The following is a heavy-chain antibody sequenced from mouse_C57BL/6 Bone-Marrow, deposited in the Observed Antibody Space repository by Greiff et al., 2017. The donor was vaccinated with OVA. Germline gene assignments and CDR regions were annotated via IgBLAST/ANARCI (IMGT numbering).Heavy chain of an antibody. CDR1: GYTFTSYG. Sequence: VKLMESGAELARPGASVKLSCKASGYTFTSYGISWVKQRTGQGLEWIGEIYPRSGNTYYNEKFKGKATLTADKSSSTAYMELRSLTSEDSAVYFCARKFYYGSSWYFDVWGTGTTVTVSS. V-gene: IGHV1-81*01. CDR2: IYPRSGNT. J-gene: IGHJ1*03. D-gene: IGHD1-1*01. CDR3: ARKFYYGSSWYFDV.